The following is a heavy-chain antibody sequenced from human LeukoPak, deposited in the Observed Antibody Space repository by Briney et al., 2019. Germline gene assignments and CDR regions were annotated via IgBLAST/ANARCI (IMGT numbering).Heavy chain of an antibody. CDR3: ARGGYFRLDY. J-gene: IGHJ4*02. D-gene: IGHD2-21*01. CDR2: IKQDANEK. V-gene: IGHV3-7*03. Sequence: GGSLRLSCAASGFIFTNYWMSWVRQAPGKGLEWVASIKQDANEKYYVDSVKGRFTISRDNAKNSLYLQINSLRAEDTALYYYARGGYFRLDYWGQGTLVTVSS. CDR1: GFIFTNYW.